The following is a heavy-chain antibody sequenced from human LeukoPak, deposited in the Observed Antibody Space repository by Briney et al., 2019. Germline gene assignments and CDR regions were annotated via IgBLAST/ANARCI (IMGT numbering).Heavy chain of an antibody. V-gene: IGHV4-34*01. CDR2: INHSGST. CDR1: GGSFSGYY. CDR3: ARGHSSGWRSYYFDY. J-gene: IGHJ4*02. D-gene: IGHD6-19*01. Sequence: SETLSLTCAVYGGSFSGYYWSWIRQPPGKGLEWIGEINHSGSTNYNPSLKSRVTISVDTSKNQFSLKLSSVTAADTAVYYRARGHSSGWRSYYFDYWGQGTLVTVSS.